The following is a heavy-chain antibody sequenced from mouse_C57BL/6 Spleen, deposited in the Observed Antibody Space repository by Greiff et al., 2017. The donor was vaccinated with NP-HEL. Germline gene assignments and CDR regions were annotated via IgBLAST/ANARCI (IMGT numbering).Heavy chain of an antibody. D-gene: IGHD1-1*01. CDR3: ARGGSRYFDY. Sequence: QVQLKQSGPELVKPGASVKISCKASGYAFSSSWMNWVKQRPGKGLEWIGRIYPGDGDTNYNGKFKGKATLTADKSSSTAYMQLSSLTSEDSAVYFCARGGSRYFDYWGQGTTLTVSS. CDR2: IYPGDGDT. J-gene: IGHJ2*01. CDR1: GYAFSSSW. V-gene: IGHV1-82*01.